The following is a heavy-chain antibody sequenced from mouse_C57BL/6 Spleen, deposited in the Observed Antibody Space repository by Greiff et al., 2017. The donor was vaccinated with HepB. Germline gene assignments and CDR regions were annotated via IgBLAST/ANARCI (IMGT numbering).Heavy chain of an antibody. D-gene: IGHD1-1*01. Sequence: VASVCGFLPPTFSFPLSFSSSFFPFPPSSLPFFRPSPLKCFSLVARIRSNISNYATYYADSVKDRFTISRDDSQSMLYLQMNNLKTEDTAMYSCLRDTPYGSSFSWFAYWGQGTLVTVSA. J-gene: IGHJ3*01. CDR3: LRDTPYGSSFSWFAY. V-gene: IGHV10-3*02. CDR2: IRSNISNYAT. CDR1: FFPFPPSS.